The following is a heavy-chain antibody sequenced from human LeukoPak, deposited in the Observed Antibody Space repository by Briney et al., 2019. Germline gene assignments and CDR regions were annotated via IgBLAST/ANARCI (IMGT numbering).Heavy chain of an antibody. CDR2: INPSGGST. D-gene: IGHD6-6*01. V-gene: IGHV1-46*01. Sequence: GASVKVSCKASGYTFTSYYMHWVRQAPGQGLEWMGIINPSGGSTSYAQKFQGRVTMTRDTSTSTVYMELSSLRSEDTAVYYCARGLAVLVEYSSSSGDYWGQGTLVTVSS. CDR1: GYTFTSYY. J-gene: IGHJ4*02. CDR3: ARGLAVLVEYSSSSGDY.